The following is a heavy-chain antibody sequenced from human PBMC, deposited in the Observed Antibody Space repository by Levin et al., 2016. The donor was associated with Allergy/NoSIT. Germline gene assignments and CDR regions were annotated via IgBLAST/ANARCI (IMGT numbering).Heavy chain of an antibody. CDR3: ARDGGSGSYPT. J-gene: IGHJ5*02. V-gene: IGHV4-59*01. CDR1: GGSISSYY. Sequence: SETLSLTCTVSGGSISSYYWSWIRQPPGKGLEWIGYIYYSGSTNYNPSLKSRVTISVDTSKNQFSLKLSSVTAADTAVYYCARDGGSGSYPTWGQGTLVTVSS. D-gene: IGHD3-10*01. CDR2: IYYSGST.